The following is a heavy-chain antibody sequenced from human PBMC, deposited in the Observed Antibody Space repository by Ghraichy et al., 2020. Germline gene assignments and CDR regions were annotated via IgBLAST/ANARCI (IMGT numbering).Heavy chain of an antibody. J-gene: IGHJ4*02. V-gene: IGHV4-34*01. Sequence: SETLSLTCAVYGGSFSGYYWSWIRQPPGKGLEWIGEINHSGSTNYNPSLKSRVTISVDTSKNQFSLKLSSVTAADTAVYYCARGADLGYCNSTSCYGNFDYWGQGTLVTVSS. CDR3: ARGADLGYCNSTSCYGNFDY. CDR2: INHSGST. CDR1: GGSFSGYY. D-gene: IGHD2-2*01.